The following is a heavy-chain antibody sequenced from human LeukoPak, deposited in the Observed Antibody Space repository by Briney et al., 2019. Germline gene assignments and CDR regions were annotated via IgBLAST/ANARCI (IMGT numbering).Heavy chain of an antibody. CDR1: GFTFSSYS. Sequence: PGGSLRLSCAASGFTFSSYSMNWVRQAPGKGLEWVSYISRSSSTIYYADSVKGRFTISRDNAKNSLYLQMNSLRAEDTAVYYCARDHSSGWYLGWFDPWGQGTLVTVSS. CDR2: ISRSSSTI. CDR3: ARDHSSGWYLGWFDP. J-gene: IGHJ5*02. D-gene: IGHD6-19*01. V-gene: IGHV3-48*01.